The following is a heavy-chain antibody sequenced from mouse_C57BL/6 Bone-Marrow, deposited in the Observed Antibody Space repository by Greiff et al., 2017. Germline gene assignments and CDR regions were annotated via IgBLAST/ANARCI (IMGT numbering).Heavy chain of an antibody. Sequence: EVQVVESGGGLVKPGGSLKLSCAASGFTFSSYAMSWVRQSPEKRLEWVATISDGGSYTYYPDTVKGRFTISRDNAKNNLYLQMSHLKSEDTAMYDCARGYYYGRETAWFAYWGQRTLVTVSA. CDR2: ISDGGSYT. CDR1: GFTFSSYA. J-gene: IGHJ3*01. CDR3: ARGYYYGRETAWFAY. D-gene: IGHD1-1*01. V-gene: IGHV5-4*01.